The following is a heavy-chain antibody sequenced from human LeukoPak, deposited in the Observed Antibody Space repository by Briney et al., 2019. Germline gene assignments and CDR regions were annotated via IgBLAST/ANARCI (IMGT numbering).Heavy chain of an antibody. CDR2: INSDGSST. Sequence: GGSLRLSCEASGFTFSSYWMHWVRQVPGKGLVWVSRINSDGSSTTYVDSVKGRFTISRDNAKNTLYLQMNSLRAEDTAVYYCARGGTSGSLIYWGQGTLVTVSS. J-gene: IGHJ4*02. CDR3: ARGGTSGSLIY. V-gene: IGHV3-74*01. CDR1: GFTFSSYW. D-gene: IGHD1-26*01.